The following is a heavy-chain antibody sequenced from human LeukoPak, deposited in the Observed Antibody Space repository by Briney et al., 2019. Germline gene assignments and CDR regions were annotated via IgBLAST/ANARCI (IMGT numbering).Heavy chain of an antibody. Sequence: ASVKVSCKASGYTFTGYYMHWVRQAPGQGLEWMGWINPNSGGTNYAQKFQGRVTMTRDTSISTAYMELSRLRSDDRAVYYCARDAVNIVVVPAATIVYYGMDVWGQGTTVTVSS. J-gene: IGHJ6*02. V-gene: IGHV1-2*02. D-gene: IGHD2-2*01. CDR1: GYTFTGYY. CDR3: ARDAVNIVVVPAATIVYYGMDV. CDR2: INPNSGGT.